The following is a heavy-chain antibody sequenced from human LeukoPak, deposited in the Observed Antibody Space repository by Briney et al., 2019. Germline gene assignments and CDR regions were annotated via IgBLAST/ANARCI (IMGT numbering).Heavy chain of an antibody. V-gene: IGHV1-69*04. Sequence: ASVKVSCKASGGAFSSYAISWVRQAPGQGLEWMGRIIPILGIANYAQKFQGRVTITADKSTSTAYMELSSLRSEDTAVYYCVRRVLPFDLYGMDVWGQGTTVTVSS. CDR3: VRRVLPFDLYGMDV. CDR1: GGAFSSYA. J-gene: IGHJ6*02. CDR2: IIPILGIA.